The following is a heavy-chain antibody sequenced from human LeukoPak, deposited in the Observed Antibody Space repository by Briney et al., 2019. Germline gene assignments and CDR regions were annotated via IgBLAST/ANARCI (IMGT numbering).Heavy chain of an antibody. J-gene: IGHJ4*02. D-gene: IGHD2-2*01. V-gene: IGHV3-73*01. CDR2: IRGRRDNYAT. CDR3: SRQTVSCHDF. CDR1: GFSLSDSH. Sequence: GGSLRLSCAASGFSLSDSHMHWVRQAPGKGLEWVGHIRGRRDNYATAYGVSVQGRFTISRDDSNNMAYLQMNSLTADDTAVYYCSRQTVSCHDFWGQGTLVTVSS.